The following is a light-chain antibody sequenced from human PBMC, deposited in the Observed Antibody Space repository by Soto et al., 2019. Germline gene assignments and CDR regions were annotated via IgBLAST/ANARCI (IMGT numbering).Light chain of an antibody. Sequence: LVTQPTLSLSVTIGQPASSACNSIDGLLPSDGKTYLDWYLQKPGQPPQLLIYEVSNRFSGVPDRFSGSGSGTDFTLKISRVEAEDVGVYYCMQSIQLPLTFGGGTKVDIK. CDR3: MQSIQLPLT. V-gene: IGKV2D-29*01. CDR2: EVS. CDR1: DGLLPSDGKTY. J-gene: IGKJ4*01.